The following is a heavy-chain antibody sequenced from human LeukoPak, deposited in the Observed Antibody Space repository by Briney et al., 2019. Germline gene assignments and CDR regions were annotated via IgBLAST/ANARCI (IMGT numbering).Heavy chain of an antibody. CDR2: IYHSGST. V-gene: IGHV4-30-2*01. CDR1: GGSISSGGYY. Sequence: SETLSLTCTVSGGSISSGGYYWSWIRQPPGKGLEWIGYIYHSGSTYYNPSLKSRVTISVDRSKNQFSLKLSSVTAADTAVYYCARADDFSSRYYYGMDVWGQGTTVTVSS. J-gene: IGHJ6*02. CDR3: ARADDFSSRYYYGMDV. D-gene: IGHD3-3*01.